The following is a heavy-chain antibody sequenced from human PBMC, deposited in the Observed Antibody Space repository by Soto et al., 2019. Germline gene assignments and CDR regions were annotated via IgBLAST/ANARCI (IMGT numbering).Heavy chain of an antibody. V-gene: IGHV1-58*01. CDR1: GFSFTSSA. D-gene: IGHD2-15*01. CDR3: AADQFVTRYYYHGMDV. CDR2: IVVGSGNT. J-gene: IGHJ6*02. Sequence: SVKLYCTTSGFSFTSSAVEWGRQARGQRLEWIGWIVVGSGNTNYAQKFQERVTITRDMSTSTAYMELSSLRSEDTAVYYCAADQFVTRYYYHGMDVWGQGTTVTVSS.